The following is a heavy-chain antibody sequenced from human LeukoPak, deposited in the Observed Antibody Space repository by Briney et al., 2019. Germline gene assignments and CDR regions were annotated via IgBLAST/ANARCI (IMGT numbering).Heavy chain of an antibody. V-gene: IGHV3-30*03. D-gene: IGHD4-23*01. J-gene: IGHJ6*02. Sequence: PGRSLRLSCAASGFTFSSYGMHWVRQAPGKGLEWVAVISYDGSNKYYADSVKGRFTISRDNSKNTPYLQMNSLRAEDTAVYYCAALGGDDYGGFYYYGMDVWGQGTTVTVSS. CDR2: ISYDGSNK. CDR3: AALGGDDYGGFYYYGMDV. CDR1: GFTFSSYG.